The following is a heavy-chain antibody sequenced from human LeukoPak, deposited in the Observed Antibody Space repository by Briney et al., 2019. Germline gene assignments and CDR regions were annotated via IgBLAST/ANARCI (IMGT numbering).Heavy chain of an antibody. Sequence: GGSLRLSCAASGFTFSSYAMSWVRQAPGKGLEWVSAISGSGGSTYYADSVEGRFTISRDNSKNTLYLQMNSLRAEDTAVYYCAKSLHIGYCSSTSCRTPFDYWGQGTLVTVSS. CDR1: GFTFSSYA. V-gene: IGHV3-23*01. CDR3: AKSLHIGYCSSTSCRTPFDY. D-gene: IGHD2-2*01. CDR2: ISGSGGST. J-gene: IGHJ4*02.